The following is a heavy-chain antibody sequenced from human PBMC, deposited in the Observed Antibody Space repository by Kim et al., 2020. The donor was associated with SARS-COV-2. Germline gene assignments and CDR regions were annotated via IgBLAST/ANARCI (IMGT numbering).Heavy chain of an antibody. D-gene: IGHD6-13*01. J-gene: IGHJ6*02. Sequence: GGSLRLSCAASGFTFSSYSMNWVRQAPGKGLEWVSYISSSSSTIYYADSVKGRFTISRDNAKNSLYLQMNSLRDEDTAVYYCARDPPYSSSWYGPGNKYYYYGMDVWGQGTTVTVSS. CDR3: ARDPPYSSSWYGPGNKYYYYGMDV. CDR1: GFTFSSYS. CDR2: ISSSSSTI. V-gene: IGHV3-48*02.